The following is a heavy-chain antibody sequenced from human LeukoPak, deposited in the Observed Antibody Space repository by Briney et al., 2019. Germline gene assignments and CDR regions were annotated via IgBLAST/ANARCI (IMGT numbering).Heavy chain of an antibody. V-gene: IGHV3-23*01. Sequence: PGGSLRLSCAASGFTVSDYSMSWVRQAPGKGLEWVSAISGSGSYTDYADSVKGRFTISKDNSKNTLYMRMSGLRAEDTAIYYCATGAYFEYWGQGALVTVSS. CDR3: ATGAYFEY. CDR2: ISGSGSYT. CDR1: GFTVSDYS. J-gene: IGHJ4*02.